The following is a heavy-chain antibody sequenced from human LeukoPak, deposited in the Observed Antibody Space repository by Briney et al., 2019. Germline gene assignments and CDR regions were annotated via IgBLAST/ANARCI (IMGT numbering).Heavy chain of an antibody. J-gene: IGHJ5*02. V-gene: IGHV1-8*01. CDR3: AKIGAAARRTPNPRWFDP. CDR1: GYTFTSYD. D-gene: IGHD6-6*01. Sequence: GASVKVSCKASGYTFTSYDINWVRQATGQGLEWMGWMNPNSGNTGYAQKFQGRVSMTWNTSISTAYMELSSLKSEDTVVYYCAKIGAAARRTPNPRWFDPWGQGTLVTVSS. CDR2: MNPNSGNT.